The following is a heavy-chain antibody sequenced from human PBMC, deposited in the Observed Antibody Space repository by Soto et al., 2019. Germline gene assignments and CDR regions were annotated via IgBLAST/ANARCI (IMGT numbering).Heavy chain of an antibody. CDR2: MNPNSGNT. J-gene: IGHJ6*03. Sequence: QVQLVQSGAEVKKPGASVKVSCKASGYTFTSYDINWVRQATGQGLEWMGWMNPNSGNTGYAQKFQGRVIMNRTTSISPGDRELSSRRSEDTAVYYCARGGYYDFWSGYYRDYYYYMDVWGKGTTVTVSS. V-gene: IGHV1-8*01. CDR1: GYTFTSYD. D-gene: IGHD3-3*01. CDR3: ARGGYYDFWSGYYRDYYYYMDV.